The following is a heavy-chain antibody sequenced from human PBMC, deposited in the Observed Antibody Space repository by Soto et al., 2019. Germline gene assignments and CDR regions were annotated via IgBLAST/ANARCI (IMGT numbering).Heavy chain of an antibody. CDR2: LSNSGTYT. CDR1: GFAFIDYY. Sequence: GGSLRLSCAASGFAFIDYYMTWIRQAPGKGLEWVSSLSNSGTYTNYADSVKGRFITSRDNAKNSLFLHLNSLRAEDTAVYFCARDRYVFDYWGQGA. D-gene: IGHD3-16*01. J-gene: IGHJ4*02. V-gene: IGHV3-11*05. CDR3: ARDRYVFDY.